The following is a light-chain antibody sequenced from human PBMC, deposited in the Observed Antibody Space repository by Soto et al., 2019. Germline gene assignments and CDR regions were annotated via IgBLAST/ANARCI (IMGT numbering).Light chain of an antibody. Sequence: DIQMTQSKSSLSASVGDKVTITCLASQSISSSLNWYQQKPGKAPKLLIYTASSLQVGFPSRFSGSGSGTDFTLTINSLQPEDFATYYCQQSFSAPLTFGGGTNVDIK. CDR2: TAS. V-gene: IGKV1-39*01. CDR3: QQSFSAPLT. J-gene: IGKJ4*01. CDR1: QSISSS.